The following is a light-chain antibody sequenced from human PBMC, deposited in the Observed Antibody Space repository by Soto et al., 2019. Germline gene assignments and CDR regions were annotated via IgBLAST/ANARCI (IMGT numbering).Light chain of an antibody. CDR3: HQYGSSPPYT. CDR1: QSVNNNY. J-gene: IGKJ2*01. V-gene: IGKV3-20*01. Sequence: EVVLTQSPGTLSLSPGERATLSCRASQSVNNNYLAWYQQRPGQAPRLLIYGSSDRATGIPDRFSGSGSGTDFTLTIRRLEPEDFAVYYCHQYGSSPPYTFGQGTKLEI. CDR2: GSS.